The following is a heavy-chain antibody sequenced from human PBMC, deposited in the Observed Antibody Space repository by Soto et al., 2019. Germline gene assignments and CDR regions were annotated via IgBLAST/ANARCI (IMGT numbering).Heavy chain of an antibody. CDR3: ARSGPPPHGDGYNYNWFDP. CDR1: GYSISSGYY. CDR2: IYHSGST. D-gene: IGHD5-12*01. V-gene: IGHV4-38-2*01. J-gene: IGHJ5*02. Sequence: KTSETLSLTCAVSGYSISSGYYWGWIRQPPGKGLEWIGSIYHSGSTYYNPSLKSRVTISVDTSKNQFSLKLSSVTAADTAVYYCARSGPPPHGDGYNYNWFDPWGQGTLVTVSS.